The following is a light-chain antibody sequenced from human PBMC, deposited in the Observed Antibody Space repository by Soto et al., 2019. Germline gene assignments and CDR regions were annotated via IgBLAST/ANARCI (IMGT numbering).Light chain of an antibody. CDR1: QSVRTY. Sequence: EIVLTQSPGTLSLSPGEKVTLSCRASQSVRTYLAWYQQKPGQPPTLLIYGASTRISGIPDRFSGDGSGTDFTLTISRPDPDDFAVYYCQQYKDSPRTFGQGTKVEI. CDR2: GAS. J-gene: IGKJ1*01. V-gene: IGKV3-20*01. CDR3: QQYKDSPRT.